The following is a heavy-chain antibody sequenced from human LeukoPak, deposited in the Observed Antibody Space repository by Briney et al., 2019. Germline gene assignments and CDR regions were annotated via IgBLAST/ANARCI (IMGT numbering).Heavy chain of an antibody. Sequence: ASVKVSCKASGYTFTVYYMHWVRQAPGQGLEWMGWINPNSGGTNYAQKFQGRVTMTWGTSISTAYMELSRLRSDDTAVYYCARDRARVVGLYYFDYWGQGTPVTVSS. D-gene: IGHD3-3*01. V-gene: IGHV1-2*02. J-gene: IGHJ4*02. CDR3: ARDRARVVGLYYFDY. CDR1: GYTFTVYY. CDR2: INPNSGGT.